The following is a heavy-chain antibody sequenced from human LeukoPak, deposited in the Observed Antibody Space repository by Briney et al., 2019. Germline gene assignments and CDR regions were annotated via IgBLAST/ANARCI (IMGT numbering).Heavy chain of an antibody. J-gene: IGHJ4*02. Sequence: GGSLRLSCAASGFTFSSFSMDWVRQAPGKGLEWVSYISGTSSSIYYADSVKGRFIISRDNAKNSVYLQMNSLRAEDTAVYYCAKVPGYYGSGSLIDYWGQGTLVTVSS. CDR3: AKVPGYYGSGSLIDY. CDR2: ISGTSSSI. V-gene: IGHV3-48*01. D-gene: IGHD3-10*01. CDR1: GFTFSSFS.